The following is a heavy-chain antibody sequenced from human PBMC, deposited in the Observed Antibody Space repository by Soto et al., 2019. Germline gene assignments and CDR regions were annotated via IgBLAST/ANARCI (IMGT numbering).Heavy chain of an antibody. V-gene: IGHV4-39*07. J-gene: IGHJ5*02. CDR1: GGSISSSSYY. CDR2: FYSSGNT. D-gene: IGHD2-21*02. Sequence: SETLSLTCTVSGGSISSSSYYWGWMRQPPGKGLEWIGHFYSSGNTNYNPSLKSRVTISVDTSKNQFSLKLISMASADTAIYFCARRAVAVSTIREDNWLDPWGQGTLVTSPQ. CDR3: ARRAVAVSTIREDNWLDP.